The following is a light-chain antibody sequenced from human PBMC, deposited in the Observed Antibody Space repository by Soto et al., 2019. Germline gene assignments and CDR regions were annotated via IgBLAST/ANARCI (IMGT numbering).Light chain of an antibody. CDR2: GAS. Sequence: EIVLTQSPGTLSLSPGERATLSCRASQSVSSSYLAWYQQKPGQAPRLLIYGASSRATGIPDRFSGSGSGTDFTLIISRLEPEDFAVYYCQQYGSSPRTFDQGTKVE. V-gene: IGKV3-20*01. CDR3: QQYGSSPRT. CDR1: QSVSSSY. J-gene: IGKJ1*01.